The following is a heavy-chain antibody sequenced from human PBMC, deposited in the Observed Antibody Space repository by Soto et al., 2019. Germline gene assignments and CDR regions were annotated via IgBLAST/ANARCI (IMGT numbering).Heavy chain of an antibody. CDR2: INPATVYT. CDR3: ATGRIFSPLGQ. J-gene: IGHJ1*01. CDR1: GYTFTSYD. V-gene: IGHV1-8*01. D-gene: IGHD2-21*01. Sequence: QVQLVQSGAEVKKPGASVKVSCKASGYTFTSYDINWVRQATGQGLEWMGWINPATVYTGYPQTVQGRVTMTSNISITTAYMEVISLRSEDTAVYYCATGRIFSPLGQWGQGTLVTVSS.